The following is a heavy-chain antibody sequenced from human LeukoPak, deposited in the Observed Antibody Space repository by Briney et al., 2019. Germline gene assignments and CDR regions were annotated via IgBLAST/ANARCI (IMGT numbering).Heavy chain of an antibody. V-gene: IGHV1-8*01. CDR2: MNPNSGNT. Sequence: ASVKVSCKASGYTFTSYDINWVRQATGQGLERMGWMNPNSGNTGYAQKFQGRVTMTRNTSISTAYMELSSLRSEDTAVYYCAKDLYYYDSSGQYYWGQGTLVTVSS. CDR1: GYTFTSYD. CDR3: AKDLYYYDSSGQYY. J-gene: IGHJ4*02. D-gene: IGHD3-22*01.